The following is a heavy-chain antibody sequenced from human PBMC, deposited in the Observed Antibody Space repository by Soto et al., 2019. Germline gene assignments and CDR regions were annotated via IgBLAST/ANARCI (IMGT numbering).Heavy chain of an antibody. CDR1: GGSTNSRSDY. D-gene: IGHD3-16*01. CDR3: ARQPRGPGYGERGLYFDY. Sequence: SETLSPTCTVSGGSTNSRSDYWGWIRQPPGKGLEWIGSVYYSGSTHDNPSLQSRVTISVDTSRNQFSLNLISVTAADTAVYFCARQPRGPGYGERGLYFDYWGQGTLVTVSS. CDR2: VYYSGST. J-gene: IGHJ4*02. V-gene: IGHV4-39*01.